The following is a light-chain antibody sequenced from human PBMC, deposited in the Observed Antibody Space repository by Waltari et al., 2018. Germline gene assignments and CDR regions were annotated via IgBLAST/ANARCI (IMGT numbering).Light chain of an antibody. CDR1: SSDVGYYNY. CDR3: SSYISDDTLDV. V-gene: IGLV2-14*03. J-gene: IGLJ1*01. Sequence: QTALTQPASVSGSPGQSITISCAGTSSDVGYYNYVSWYQQYPGEAPKLIIYDVSPLPSGVSNRFSGSKSGNTASLTISGLQAEDEADYYCSSYISDDTLDVFGTGTKVTVL. CDR2: DVS.